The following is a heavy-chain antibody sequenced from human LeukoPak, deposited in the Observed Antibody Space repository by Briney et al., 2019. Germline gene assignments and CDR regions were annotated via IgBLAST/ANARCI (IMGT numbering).Heavy chain of an antibody. Sequence: GGSLRLSCAASGFTFSSYAMHWVRQAPGKGLEWVSVISYDGSNKYYADSVKGRFTNSRDNSKNTLYLQMNSLRAEDTSVYYCARGSLIGPYYYDSSGYFARLDYWGQGTLVTVSS. D-gene: IGHD3-22*01. CDR1: GFTFSSYA. CDR3: ARGSLIGPYYYDSSGYFARLDY. CDR2: ISYDGSNK. V-gene: IGHV3-30*04. J-gene: IGHJ4*02.